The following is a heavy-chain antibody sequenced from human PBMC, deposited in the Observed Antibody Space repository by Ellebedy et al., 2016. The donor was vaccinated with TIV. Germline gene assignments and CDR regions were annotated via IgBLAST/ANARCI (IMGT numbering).Heavy chain of an antibody. V-gene: IGHV4-4*07. Sequence: MPSETLSLTCTVSGGSISSYYWSWIRQPAGKGLEWIGRIYTSGSTNYNPSLKSRVTMSVDTSKNQFSLKLSSVTAADTAVYYCYGSGSYLLGVDYWGQGTLVTVSS. J-gene: IGHJ4*02. CDR3: YGSGSYLLGVDY. CDR1: GGSISSYY. D-gene: IGHD3-10*01. CDR2: IYTSGST.